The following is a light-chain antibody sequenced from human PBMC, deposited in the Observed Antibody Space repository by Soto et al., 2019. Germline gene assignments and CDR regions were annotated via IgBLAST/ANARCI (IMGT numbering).Light chain of an antibody. Sequence: DIQMTQTPSSLSASIGDRVTITCRASQTITTYLNWYQHKPGKAPKLLLYGGSSLQSGVTSRFSGSGSGTDFTLTISNLQLEDFGTYSCQQSYITPWTFGQGTKVDI. CDR2: GGS. CDR1: QTITTY. V-gene: IGKV1-39*01. J-gene: IGKJ1*01. CDR3: QQSYITPWT.